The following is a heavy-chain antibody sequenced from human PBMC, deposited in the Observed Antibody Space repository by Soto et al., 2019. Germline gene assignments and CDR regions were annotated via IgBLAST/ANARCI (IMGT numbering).Heavy chain of an antibody. J-gene: IGHJ5*02. Sequence: GASVKVSCKASGYTFTSYDINWVRQATGQGLEWMGWMNPNSGNTGYAQKFQGRVTMTRNTSISTAYMELSSPRSEDTAVYYCARGSTTVTTRYWFDPWGQGTLVTVSS. CDR3: ARGSTTVTTRYWFDP. CDR2: MNPNSGNT. V-gene: IGHV1-8*01. CDR1: GYTFTSYD. D-gene: IGHD4-17*01.